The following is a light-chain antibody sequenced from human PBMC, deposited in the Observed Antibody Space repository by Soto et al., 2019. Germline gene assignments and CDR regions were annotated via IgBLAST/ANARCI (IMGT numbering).Light chain of an antibody. V-gene: IGKV3-11*01. CDR2: DAS. CDR3: QRRDA. Sequence: IVLTQSPATLSLSPGERATLSCRASQSVTSYLAWYQQKLGQPPRLLIYDASNRATGIPARFSGSGSGTDFTLTISSLEPEDFAIYYCQRRDAFGQGTKLDIK. J-gene: IGKJ2*01. CDR1: QSVTSY.